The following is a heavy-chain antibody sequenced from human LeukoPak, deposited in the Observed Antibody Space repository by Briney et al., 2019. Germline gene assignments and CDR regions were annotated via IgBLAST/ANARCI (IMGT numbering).Heavy chain of an antibody. D-gene: IGHD3-22*01. CDR1: GFTVSSNY. J-gene: IGHJ4*02. CDR2: IYSGGST. Sequence: GGSLRLSCAASGFTVSSNYMSWVRQAPGKGLGWGSVIYSGGSTYYADSVKGRFTISRDNSKNTLYLQMNSLRAEDTAVYYCARDYYDSSGYYRDYWGQGTLVTVSS. V-gene: IGHV3-53*01. CDR3: ARDYYDSSGYYRDY.